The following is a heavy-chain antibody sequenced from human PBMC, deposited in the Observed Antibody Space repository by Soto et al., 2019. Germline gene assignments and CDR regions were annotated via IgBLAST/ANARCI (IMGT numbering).Heavy chain of an antibody. V-gene: IGHV4-30-2*01. CDR1: GGSISSGGYS. D-gene: IGHD2-2*01. CDR3: ARVPDR. CDR2: ISHSGST. J-gene: IGHJ5*02. Sequence: QLQLQESGSGLVKPSQTLSLTCADSGGSISSGGYSWSWIRQPPGKGLGWIAYISHSGSTYYNPSLXSXXTIAVDRSKNQFSLKLSSETAADTAVYYCARVPDRWGQGTLVTVSS.